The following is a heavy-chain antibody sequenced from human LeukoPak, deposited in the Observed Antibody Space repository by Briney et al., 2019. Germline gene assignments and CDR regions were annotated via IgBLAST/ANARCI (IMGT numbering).Heavy chain of an antibody. CDR3: ARDQEGFDY. V-gene: IGHV1-46*01. Sequence: ASVKVSCKASGYTFTNDYLHWVRQAPGQGLEWMGMIYPRDGSTSYAQNFQGRVTVTRDTSTTTVHMELRGLRSEDTAVYYCARDQEGFDYWGQGTVVTVSS. J-gene: IGHJ4*02. CDR2: IYPRDGST. CDR1: GYTFTNDY.